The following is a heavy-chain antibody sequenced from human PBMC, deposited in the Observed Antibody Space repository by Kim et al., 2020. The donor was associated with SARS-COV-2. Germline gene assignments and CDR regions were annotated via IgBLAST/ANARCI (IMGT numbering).Heavy chain of an antibody. CDR2: IYYSGST. CDR1: GGSISSYY. J-gene: IGHJ4*02. CDR3: AGPEYYYFDY. D-gene: IGHD6-6*01. Sequence: SETLSLTCTVSGGSISSYYWSWIRQPPGKGLEWIGYIYYSGSTNYNPSLKSRVTISVDTSKNQFSLKLSSVTAADTAVYYCAGPEYYYFDYWGQGTLVTVSS. V-gene: IGHV4-59*08.